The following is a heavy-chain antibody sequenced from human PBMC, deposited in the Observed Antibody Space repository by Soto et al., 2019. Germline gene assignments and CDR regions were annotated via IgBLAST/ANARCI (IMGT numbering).Heavy chain of an antibody. CDR1: GYTFTTYA. Sequence: QVQLVQSGAEVKKPGASVKVSCKTSGYTFTTYAMHWVRQAPGQRLEWMGWINAGGGDTKYAQRFQGRVTISRDTSASTVSMELSSLTPEDTAGYFCARGRVVRCVTTSVPHDFWGQGTLGTVSS. V-gene: IGHV1-3*01. CDR3: ARGRVVRCVTTSVPHDF. D-gene: IGHD1-1*01. CDR2: INAGGGDT. J-gene: IGHJ4*02.